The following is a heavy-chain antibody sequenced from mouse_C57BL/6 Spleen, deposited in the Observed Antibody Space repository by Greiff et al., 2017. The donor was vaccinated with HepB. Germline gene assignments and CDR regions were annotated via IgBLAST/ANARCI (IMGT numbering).Heavy chain of an antibody. J-gene: IGHJ2*01. CDR2: ISSGGSYT. CDR1: GFTFSSYG. D-gene: IGHD2-5*01. V-gene: IGHV5-6*01. CDR3: ASSYYSNYYFDY. Sequence: EVQLVESGGDLVKPGGSLKLSCAASGFTFSSYGMSWVRQTPDKRLEWVATISSGGSYTYYPDSVKGRFTISRDNAKNTLYLQMSSLKSEDTAMYYCASSYYSNYYFDYWGQGTTLTVSS.